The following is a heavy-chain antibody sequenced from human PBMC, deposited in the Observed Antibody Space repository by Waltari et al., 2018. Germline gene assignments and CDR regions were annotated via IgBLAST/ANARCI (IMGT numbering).Heavy chain of an antibody. V-gene: IGHV4-31*03. J-gene: IGHJ4*02. Sequence: QVQLQESGPGLVKPSQTLSLTCTVSGGSISSGGYYWSWIRQHPGKGLEWIGYLYYSGSTDYNPSLKSRVTISVDTSKNQFSLKLSAVTAADTAVYYCARENDIGVGDYFDYWGQGTLVTVSS. CDR1: GGSISSGGYY. D-gene: IGHD5-12*01. CDR3: ARENDIGVGDYFDY. CDR2: LYYSGST.